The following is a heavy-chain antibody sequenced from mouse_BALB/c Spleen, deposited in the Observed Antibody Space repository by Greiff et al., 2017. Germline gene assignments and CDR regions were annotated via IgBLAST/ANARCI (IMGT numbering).Heavy chain of an antibody. D-gene: IGHD1-1*01. J-gene: IGHJ4*01. V-gene: IGHV5-6-3*01. CDR2: INSNGGST. CDR3: ARDLSSYDAMDY. CDR1: GFTFSSYG. Sequence: EVHLVESGGGLVQPGGSLKLSCAASGFTFSSYGMSWVRQTPDKRLELVATINSNGGSTYYPDSVKGRFTISRDNAKNTLYLQMSSLKSEDTAMYYCARDLSSYDAMDYWGQGTSVTVSS.